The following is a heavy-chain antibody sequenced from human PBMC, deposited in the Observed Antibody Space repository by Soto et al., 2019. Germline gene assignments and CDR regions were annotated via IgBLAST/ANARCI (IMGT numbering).Heavy chain of an antibody. CDR3: ARYHSSGYYFDY. J-gene: IGHJ4*02. V-gene: IGHV4-30-2*01. Sequence: SETLSLTCAVSGGSISSGGYSWSWIRQPPGKGLEWIGYIYHSGSTYYNPSLKSRVTISVDRSKNQFSLKLSSVTAADTAVYYCARYHSSGYYFDYWGQRTLVTVSS. D-gene: IGHD3-22*01. CDR2: IYHSGST. CDR1: GGSISSGGYS.